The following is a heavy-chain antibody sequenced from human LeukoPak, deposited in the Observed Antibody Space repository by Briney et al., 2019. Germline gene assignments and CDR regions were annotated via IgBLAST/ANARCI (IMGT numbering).Heavy chain of an antibody. V-gene: IGHV3-11*04. J-gene: IGHJ4*02. Sequence: PGGSLRLSCAASGFTFSDYYMSWIRQAPGKGLEWVSYISSSGSTIYYADSVKGRFTISRDNAKNSLYLQMNSLRAEDTAVYYCVAYYYDSSGYYYIVYWGQGALVTVSS. CDR1: GFTFSDYY. D-gene: IGHD3-22*01. CDR3: VAYYYDSSGYYYIVY. CDR2: ISSSGSTI.